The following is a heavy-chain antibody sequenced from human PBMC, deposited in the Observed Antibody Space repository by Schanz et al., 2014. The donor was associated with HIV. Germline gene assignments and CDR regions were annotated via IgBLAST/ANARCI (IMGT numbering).Heavy chain of an antibody. V-gene: IGHV1-2*02. J-gene: IGHJ4*02. CDR2: INPNSGDT. CDR1: GYTFTNYF. D-gene: IGHD3-9*01. Sequence: QVQLVQSGAEVKNPGASVKVSCKASGYTFTNYFIHWVRQAPGQGLEWMGWINPNSGDTDYAQKFQGRVTMTRDTSISTAYMELSRLGSDDTAVYFCAKGLQKFDWRSPFDYWGQGTLLTVSS. CDR3: AKGLQKFDWRSPFDY.